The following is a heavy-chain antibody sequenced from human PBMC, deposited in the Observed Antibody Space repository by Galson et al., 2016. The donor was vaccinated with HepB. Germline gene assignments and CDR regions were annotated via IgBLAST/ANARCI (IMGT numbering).Heavy chain of an antibody. J-gene: IGHJ4*02. CDR1: GFPFSTYR. Sequence: SLRLSCAASGFPFSTYRLHWVRQAPGNGLVWLSRINSDGSTTGFADSVKDRFTISRDNAKNTLYLQMNSLRAEDTAVYYCASSVRGSGSPPGGYWGQGTLFTVSS. CDR2: INSDGSTT. V-gene: IGHV3-74*01. CDR3: ASSVRGSGSPPGGY. D-gene: IGHD3-10*01.